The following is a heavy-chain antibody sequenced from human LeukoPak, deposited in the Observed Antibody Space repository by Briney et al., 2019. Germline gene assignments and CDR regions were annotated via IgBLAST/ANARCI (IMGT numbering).Heavy chain of an antibody. CDR3: ARVGNDILTGYYVSWFDP. D-gene: IGHD3-9*01. CDR2: IIPILGIA. J-gene: IGHJ5*02. V-gene: IGHV1-69*04. Sequence: SVKVSCKASGGTFSSYAISWVRQAPGQGLEWMGRIIPILGIANYAQKFQGRVTITADKSTSTAYMELSSLRSEDTAVYYCARVGNDILTGYYVSWFDPWGQGTLVTVSS. CDR1: GGTFSSYA.